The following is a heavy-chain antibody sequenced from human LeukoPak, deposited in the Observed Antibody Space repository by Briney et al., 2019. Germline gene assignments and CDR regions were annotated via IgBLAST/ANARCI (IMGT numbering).Heavy chain of an antibody. Sequence: SVKVSCKASGGTFSSYAISWVRQAPGQGLEWMGGIIPIFGTANYAQKFQGRVTITADKSTSTAYMELSSLRSEDTAVYYCARDTWFPYSGYAKFDYWGQGTLVTVSS. CDR3: ARDTWFPYSGYAKFDY. D-gene: IGHD5-12*01. CDR2: IIPIFGTA. V-gene: IGHV1-69*06. CDR1: GGTFSSYA. J-gene: IGHJ4*02.